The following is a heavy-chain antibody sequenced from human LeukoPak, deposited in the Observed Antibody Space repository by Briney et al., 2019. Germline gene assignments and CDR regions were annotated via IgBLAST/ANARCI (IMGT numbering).Heavy chain of an antibody. V-gene: IGHV3-23*01. CDR2: ISGSGGST. CDR1: GFTFSSYA. D-gene: IGHD5-18*01. Sequence: GGSLRLSCAASGFTFSSYAMSWVRQAPGKGLEWVSAISGSGGSTYYADSVKGRFTISRDNSKNTLYLQMNSLRAEDTAVYYCAKDAWIQLWLRPYYFDYWGQGTLVTVS. CDR3: AKDAWIQLWLRPYYFDY. J-gene: IGHJ4*02.